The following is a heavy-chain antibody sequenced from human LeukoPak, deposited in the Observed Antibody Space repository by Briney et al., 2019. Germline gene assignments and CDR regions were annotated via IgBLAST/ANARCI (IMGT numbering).Heavy chain of an antibody. D-gene: IGHD6-19*01. CDR3: ARPYSSAWYGAFHI. Sequence: SETLSLTCTVSDGSISSYYWSWIRQPPGKGLEWIGYFYYSGSIKYNPSLKSRVTISVDTSKNQFSLKLSSVTAADTAVYYCARPYSSAWYGAFHIWGQGTKVTGSS. V-gene: IGHV4-59*08. CDR2: FYYSGSI. CDR1: DGSISSYY. J-gene: IGHJ3*02.